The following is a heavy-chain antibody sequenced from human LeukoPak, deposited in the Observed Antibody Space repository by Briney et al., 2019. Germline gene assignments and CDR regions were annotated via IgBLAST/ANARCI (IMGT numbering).Heavy chain of an antibody. D-gene: IGHD6-13*01. CDR1: GGSISSYY. Sequence: SETLSLTCTVSGGSISSYYWSWIRQPAGKGLEWIGRIYTSGSTNYNPSLKSRVTMSVDTSKNQFSLKLSSVTAADTAVYYCASLVSSSWYRALDYWGQGTLVTVSS. CDR3: ASLVSSSWYRALDY. J-gene: IGHJ4*02. V-gene: IGHV4-4*07. CDR2: IYTSGST.